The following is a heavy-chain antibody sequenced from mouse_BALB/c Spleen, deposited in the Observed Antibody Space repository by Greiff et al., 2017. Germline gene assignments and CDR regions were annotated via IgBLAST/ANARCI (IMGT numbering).Heavy chain of an antibody. V-gene: IGHV1S22*01. CDR1: GYTFTSYW. Sequence: LQQPGSELVRPGASVKLSCKASGYTFTSYWMHWVKQRPGQGLEWIGNIYPGSGSTNYDEKFKSKATLTVDTSSSTAYMQLSSLTSEDSAVYYCTRGVGYWYFDVWGAGTTVTVAS. CDR2: IYPGSGST. D-gene: IGHD1-1*01. CDR3: TRGVGYWYFDV. J-gene: IGHJ1*01.